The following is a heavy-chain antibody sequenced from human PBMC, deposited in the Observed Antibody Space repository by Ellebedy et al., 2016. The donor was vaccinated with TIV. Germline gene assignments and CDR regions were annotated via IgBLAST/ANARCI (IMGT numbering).Heavy chain of an antibody. J-gene: IGHJ4*02. CDR2: IYYSGST. CDR1: GGSISSSSYY. D-gene: IGHD3-10*01. CDR3: ASPAPSPYYYGSGSYLDY. Sequence: SETLSLTCAVYGGSISSSSYYWGWIRQPPGKGLEWIGYIYYSGSTNYNPSLKSRVTISVDTSKNQFSLKLSSVTAADTAVYYCASPAPSPYYYGSGSYLDYWGQGTLVTVSS. V-gene: IGHV4-61*05.